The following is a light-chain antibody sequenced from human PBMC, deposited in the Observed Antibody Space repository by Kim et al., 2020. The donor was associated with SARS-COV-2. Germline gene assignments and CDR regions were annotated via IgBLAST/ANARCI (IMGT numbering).Light chain of an antibody. J-gene: IGLJ3*02. V-gene: IGLV4-69*01. CDR1: SGHITYA. CDR3: QTWGTGIRV. Sequence: ASVKPTCTLGSGHITYAIAWHQQQTEKGPRYLMKLNSDGSHTKGDGIPVRFSGSSSGADRYLTISSLQSEDEADYYCQTWGTGIRVFGGGTQLTVL. CDR2: LNSDGSH.